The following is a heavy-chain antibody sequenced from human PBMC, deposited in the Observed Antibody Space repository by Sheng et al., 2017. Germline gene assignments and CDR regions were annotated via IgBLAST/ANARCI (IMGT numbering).Heavy chain of an antibody. Sequence: QVQLQESGPGLVKPSETLSLTCTVSGGSISSYYWSWIRQPPGKGLEWIGYIYYSGSTNYNPSLKSRVTISVDTSKNQFSLKLSSVTAADTAVYYCARARDRGSSGDDAFDIWGQGDNGHRLF. CDR2: IYYSGST. J-gene: IGHJ3*02. CDR3: ARARDRGSSGDDAFDI. CDR1: GGSISSYY. D-gene: IGHD6-19*01. V-gene: IGHV4-59*01.